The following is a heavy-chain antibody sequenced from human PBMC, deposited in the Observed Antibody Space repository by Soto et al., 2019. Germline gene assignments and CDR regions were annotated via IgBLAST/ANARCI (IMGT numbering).Heavy chain of an antibody. CDR3: ARGKGVFPLLYGMDV. CDR1: GGTFSSYA. Sequence: VASVKVSCKASGGTFSSYAISWVRQAPGQGLEWMGGIIPIFGTANYAQKFQGRVTITADESTSTAYMELSSLRSEDTAVYYCARGKGVFPLLYGMDVWGQGTTVTVSS. CDR2: IIPIFGTA. J-gene: IGHJ6*02. V-gene: IGHV1-69*13. D-gene: IGHD2-8*01.